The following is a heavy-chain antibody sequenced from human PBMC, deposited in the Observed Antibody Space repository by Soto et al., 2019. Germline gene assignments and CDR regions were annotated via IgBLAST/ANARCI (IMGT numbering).Heavy chain of an antibody. CDR2: IYYTGTT. Sequence: SETLSLTCTVSGGSISSSSYYWGWVRQPPRKGLEWIGSIYYTGTTDYNPSLKGRVTISVDTSKNQFSLRLRSVTAADTAAYYCARPHSIYYYYAMDVWGPGTTLTVSS. CDR3: ARPHSIYYYYAMDV. V-gene: IGHV4-39*01. J-gene: IGHJ6*02. CDR1: GGSISSSSYY.